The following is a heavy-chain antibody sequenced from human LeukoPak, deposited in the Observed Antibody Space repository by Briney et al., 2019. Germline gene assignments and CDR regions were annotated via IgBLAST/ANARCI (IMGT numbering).Heavy chain of an antibody. V-gene: IGHV3-66*01. CDR1: GFTVSSNY. J-gene: IGHJ4*02. D-gene: IGHD6-6*01. Sequence: GGSLRLSCAASGFTVSSNYMSWVRQAPGKGLEWVPVIYSGGSTYYADSVKGRFTMSRDSSKNTLYLQMNSLRAEDTAVYYCARESVYSSSPNDYWGQGTLVTVSS. CDR3: ARESVYSSSPNDY. CDR2: IYSGGST.